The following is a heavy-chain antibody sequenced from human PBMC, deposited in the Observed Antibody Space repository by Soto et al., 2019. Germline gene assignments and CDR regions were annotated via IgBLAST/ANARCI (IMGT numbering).Heavy chain of an antibody. J-gene: IGHJ3*02. V-gene: IGHV3-23*01. CDR3: AKDRGYSYGYSAFDI. CDR1: GFTFSSYA. D-gene: IGHD5-18*01. Sequence: GSLRLSCAASGFTFSSYAMSWVLQAPGKGLEWVSAISGSGGSTYYADSVKGRFTISRDNSKNTLYLQMNSLRAEDTAVYYCAKDRGYSYGYSAFDIWGQGTMVTVSS. CDR2: ISGSGGST.